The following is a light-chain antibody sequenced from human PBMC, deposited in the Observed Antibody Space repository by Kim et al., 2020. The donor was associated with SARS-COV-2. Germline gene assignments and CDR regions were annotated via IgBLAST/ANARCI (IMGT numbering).Light chain of an antibody. CDR3: QAYDSSNWV. V-gene: IGLV6-57*02. CDR2: EHN. CDR1: CRSIASNY. J-gene: IGLJ3*02. Sequence: GKQLAISGTSGCRSIASNYVQWYQQRPGSAPTTVIYEHNQRPSGVPDRFSGSIDSSSNSASLTISGLKTEDEADYYCQAYDSSNWVFGGGTQLTVL.